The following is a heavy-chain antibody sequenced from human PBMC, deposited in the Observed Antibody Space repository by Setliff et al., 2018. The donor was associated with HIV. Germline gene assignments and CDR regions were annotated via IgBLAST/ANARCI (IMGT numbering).Heavy chain of an antibody. CDR3: ATAPLRSGYDPTFDY. Sequence: SVKVSCKASGGNFRSYGISWVRQAPGQGLEWMGGIIPMSGVPKYAQKFQGRVTITADKSTSTAYMELSSLRSEDTAVYYCATAPLRSGYDPTFDYWGQGTLVTVSS. CDR1: GGNFRSYG. V-gene: IGHV1-69*10. D-gene: IGHD5-12*01. J-gene: IGHJ4*02. CDR2: IIPMSGVP.